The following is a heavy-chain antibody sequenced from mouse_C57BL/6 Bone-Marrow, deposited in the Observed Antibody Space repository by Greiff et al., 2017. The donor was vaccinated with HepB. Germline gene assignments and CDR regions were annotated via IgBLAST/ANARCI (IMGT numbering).Heavy chain of an antibody. CDR1: GYTFTDYY. D-gene: IGHD1-1*01. V-gene: IGHV1-26*01. CDR2: MNPNNGGT. Sequence: VQLQQSGPELVKPGASVKISCKASGYTFTDYYMNWVKQSHGKSLEWIGDMNPNNGGTSYNQKFKGKATLTVDKSSSTAYMELRSLTSEDSAVYYCARGVITTVVARGFAYWGQGTLVAVSA. J-gene: IGHJ3*01. CDR3: ARGVITTVVARGFAY.